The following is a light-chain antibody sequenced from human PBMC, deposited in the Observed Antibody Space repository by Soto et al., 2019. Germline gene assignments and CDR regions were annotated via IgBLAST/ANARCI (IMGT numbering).Light chain of an antibody. V-gene: IGKV3-20*01. CDR3: QQYGSSRFT. CDR2: GAS. Sequence: EIVLTQSPGTLSLSPGERATLSCRASQSVSTNYLAWYQQKPGQAPRLLIYGASNRATGIPDRFSGSGSGTDFTLTISRLEPEEFAVYFCQQYGSSRFTFGPGTKVDIK. J-gene: IGKJ3*01. CDR1: QSVSTNY.